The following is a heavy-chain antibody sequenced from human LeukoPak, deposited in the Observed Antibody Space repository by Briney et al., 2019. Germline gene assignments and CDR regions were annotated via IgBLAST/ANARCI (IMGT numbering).Heavy chain of an antibody. CDR3: ARSRGRGGDSSGHDAFDI. J-gene: IGHJ3*02. D-gene: IGHD3-22*01. CDR2: IIPIFGTA. CDR1: GGTFSSYA. Sequence: SVKVSFKASGGTFSSYAISWVRQAPGQGLEWMGGIIPIFGTANYAQKFQGRVTITADESTSTAYMELSSLRSEDTAVYYCARSRGRGGDSSGHDAFDIWGQGTMVTVSS. V-gene: IGHV1-69*01.